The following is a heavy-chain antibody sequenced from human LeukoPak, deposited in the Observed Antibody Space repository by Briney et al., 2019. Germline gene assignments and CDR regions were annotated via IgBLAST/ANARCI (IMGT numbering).Heavy chain of an antibody. D-gene: IGHD6-13*01. CDR2: INPSGGST. Sequence: ASVNVSCKASGYTFTIYHMHWVRQAPGQGLEWMGIINPSGGSTSYAQKFQGRVTMTRDTSTSTVYMELSSLRSEDTAVYYCARVSRLKQQLYWFDPWGQGTLVTVSS. CDR3: ARVSRLKQQLYWFDP. V-gene: IGHV1-46*01. J-gene: IGHJ5*02. CDR1: GYTFTIYH.